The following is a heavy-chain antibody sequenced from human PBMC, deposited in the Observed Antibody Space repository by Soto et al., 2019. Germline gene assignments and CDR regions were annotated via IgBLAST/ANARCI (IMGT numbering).Heavy chain of an antibody. J-gene: IGHJ4*02. CDR3: ARHPGYYDILTGYTTYYFDY. V-gene: IGHV4-59*08. CDR1: GGSIGTYY. Sequence: QVQLQESGPGLVKPSETLSLTCTVSGGSIGTYYWSWIRQPPGKGLEWIGYIYYRGNTDYNPSLTSRVTISLDTPKNQFSLKLSSVTAADTAVYYCARHPGYYDILTGYTTYYFDYWGQGIVVTVSS. D-gene: IGHD3-9*01. CDR2: IYYRGNT.